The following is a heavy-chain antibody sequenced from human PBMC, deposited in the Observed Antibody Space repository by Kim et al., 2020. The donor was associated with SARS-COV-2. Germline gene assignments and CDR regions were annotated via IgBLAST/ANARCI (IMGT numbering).Heavy chain of an antibody. V-gene: IGHV4-39*01. J-gene: IGHJ2*01. D-gene: IGHD3-22*01. Sequence: RVTVSVDTSKNQFSLKLSSVTAADTAVYYCARHPHYDSSGYYSVGWYFDLWGRGTLVTVSS. CDR3: ARHPHYDSSGYYSVGWYFDL.